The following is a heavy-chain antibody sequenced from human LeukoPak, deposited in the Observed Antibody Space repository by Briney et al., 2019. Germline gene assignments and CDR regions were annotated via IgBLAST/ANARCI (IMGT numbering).Heavy chain of an antibody. V-gene: IGHV3-30*18. CDR1: GFTFINYG. CDR3: AKEKAHAHPVDY. CDR2: ISSDERTT. Sequence: GGSLRLSCVASGFTFINYGMHWARQAPGKGLEWVAVISSDERTTYYADSVKGRFTISRDLSKSTLYLQMDSLTGEDTAVYYCAKEKAHAHPVDYWGQGTLVTVSS. J-gene: IGHJ4*02.